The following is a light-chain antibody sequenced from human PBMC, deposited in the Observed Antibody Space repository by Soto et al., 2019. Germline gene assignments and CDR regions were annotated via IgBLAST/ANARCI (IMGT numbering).Light chain of an antibody. V-gene: IGKV3-15*01. CDR3: QQYNNWLWT. CDR2: GAS. J-gene: IGKJ1*01. CDR1: QSVFSN. Sequence: EVGMTQSPATLSVSPGERATLSCRASQSVFSNLAWYYQKPGQAPRLLIYGASTRATGIPARFSGSGSGAEFTLTISSLQSEDFAVYYCQQYNNWLWTFGQGTKVDI.